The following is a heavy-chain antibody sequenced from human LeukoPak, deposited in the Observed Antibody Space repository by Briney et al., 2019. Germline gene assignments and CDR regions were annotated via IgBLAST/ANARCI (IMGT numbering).Heavy chain of an antibody. CDR2: ISWDGGST. J-gene: IGHJ6*03. CDR1: GFTFDDYT. CDR3: AKDTSRGYNYYYYMDV. V-gene: IGHV3-43*01. Sequence: GGSLRLSCAASGFTFDDYTMHWVRQAPGKGLEWVSLISWDGGSTYYGDSVKGRFTISRDNSKNSLHLQMNSLRTEDTALYYCAKDTSRGYNYYYYMDVWGKGTTVTVSS. D-gene: IGHD5-12*01.